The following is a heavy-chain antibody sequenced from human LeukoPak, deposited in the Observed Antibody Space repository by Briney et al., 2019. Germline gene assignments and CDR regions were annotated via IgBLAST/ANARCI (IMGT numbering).Heavy chain of an antibody. Sequence: GGSLRLSCAASGFTFSSYAMHWVRQAPGKGLEWVAVISYDGSNKYYADSVKGRFTISRDNSKNTLYLQMNSLRAEDTAVYYCAKAPYGDYFKYFDYWGQGTLVTVSS. V-gene: IGHV3-30-3*01. CDR2: ISYDGSNK. CDR1: GFTFSSYA. CDR3: AKAPYGDYFKYFDY. J-gene: IGHJ4*02. D-gene: IGHD4-17*01.